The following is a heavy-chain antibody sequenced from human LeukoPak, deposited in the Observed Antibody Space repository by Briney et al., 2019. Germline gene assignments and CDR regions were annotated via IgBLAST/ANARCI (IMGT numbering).Heavy chain of an antibody. J-gene: IGHJ3*02. CDR2: IYPGDSDT. D-gene: IGHD1-26*01. Sequence: GESLKISCKGSGYSFTSCWIAWVRQMAGKGLEWMGIIYPGDSDTRYSPSFQGNVTISADKSITTAYLQWSSLKPSDTAMFYCASSRIVGATDAFDIWGQGTMVTVSS. CDR1: GYSFTSCW. V-gene: IGHV5-51*01. CDR3: ASSRIVGATDAFDI.